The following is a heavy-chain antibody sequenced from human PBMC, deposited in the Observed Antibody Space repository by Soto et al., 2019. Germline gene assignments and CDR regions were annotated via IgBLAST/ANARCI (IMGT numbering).Heavy chain of an antibody. J-gene: IGHJ4*02. V-gene: IGHV2-5*02. Sequence: QITLKESGPTLVRPTQSLTLTCAFSGFSLGTSGVGVGWIRQPPGKALEWLAVIYWDENKHYSPSLRSRLSITKDTSKTQVVHTMTNIDPMDTGTYYCAHKGPEDWPLDYWGQGTLVTVFS. CDR2: IYWDENK. D-gene: IGHD3-9*01. CDR1: GFSLGTSGVG. CDR3: AHKGPEDWPLDY.